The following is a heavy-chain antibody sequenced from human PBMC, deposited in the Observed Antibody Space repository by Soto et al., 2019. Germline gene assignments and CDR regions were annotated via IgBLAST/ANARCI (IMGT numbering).Heavy chain of an antibody. J-gene: IGHJ4*02. V-gene: IGHV4-30-4*01. D-gene: IGHD7-27*01. CDR2: IYNGGST. CDR1: GGSISSVYDC. CDR3: ARGPSGDKVDY. Sequence: QVQLQESGPILVKPSQTLSLTCTVSGGSISSVYDCWSWIRQSPDKGLEWIGHIYNGGSTYNNPSLTSGGTLSVXTSKNQFSLQLRSVTAADTAVYYCARGPSGDKVDYWGQGTLVTVSS.